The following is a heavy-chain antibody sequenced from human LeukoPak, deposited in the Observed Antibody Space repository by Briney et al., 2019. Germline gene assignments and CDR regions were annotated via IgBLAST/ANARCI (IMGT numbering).Heavy chain of an antibody. CDR1: GYTFTSYG. J-gene: IGHJ6*03. CDR3: ARGHEVGPNYYYMDV. CDR2: INPSGGST. Sequence: ASVKVSCKASGYTFTSYGISWVRQAPGQGLEWMGIINPSGGSTSYAQKFQGRVTMTRDTSTSTVYMELSRLRSEDTAVYYCARGHEVGPNYYYMDVWGKGTTVTVSS. V-gene: IGHV1-46*03. D-gene: IGHD1-26*01.